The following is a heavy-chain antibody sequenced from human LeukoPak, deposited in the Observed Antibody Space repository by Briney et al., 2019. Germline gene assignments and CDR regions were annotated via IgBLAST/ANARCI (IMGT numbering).Heavy chain of an antibody. V-gene: IGHV1-3*01. J-gene: IGHJ4*02. CDR3: ARDRGGAGDFDY. D-gene: IGHD3-16*01. CDR2: INAGNGNT. CDR1: GGTFSSYA. Sequence: ASVKVSCKASGGTFSSYAISWVRQAPGQRLEWMGWINAGNGNTKYSQKFQGRVTITRDTSASTAYMELSSLRSEDTAVYYCARDRGGAGDFDYWGQGTLVTVSS.